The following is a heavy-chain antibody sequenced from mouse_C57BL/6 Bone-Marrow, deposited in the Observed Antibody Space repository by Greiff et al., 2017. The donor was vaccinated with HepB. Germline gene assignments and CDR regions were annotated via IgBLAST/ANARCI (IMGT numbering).Heavy chain of an antibody. CDR1: GFTFTDYY. CDR2: IRNKANGYTT. Sequence: EVQLVESGGGLVQPGGSLSLSCAASGFTFTDYYMSWVRQPPGKALEWLGFIRNKANGYTTEYSASVKGRFTISRDNSQSILYLQMNALGAEDSATYYCARYPRGYFDVWGTGTTVTVSS. CDR3: ARYPRGYFDV. V-gene: IGHV7-3*01. J-gene: IGHJ1*03.